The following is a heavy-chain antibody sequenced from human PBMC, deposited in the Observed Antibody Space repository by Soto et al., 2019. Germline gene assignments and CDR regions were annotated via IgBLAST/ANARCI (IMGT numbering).Heavy chain of an antibody. CDR2: IYYSGST. V-gene: IGHV4-31*03. CDR1: GGSISSGGYY. Sequence: SETLSLTCTVSGGSISSGGYYWSWIRQHPGKGLEWIGYIYYSGSTYYNPSLKSRVTISVDTSKNQFSLKLSSVTAADTAVYYCARDFGRSAAAGLFDYWGQGAQVTVSS. D-gene: IGHD6-13*01. J-gene: IGHJ4*02. CDR3: ARDFGRSAAAGLFDY.